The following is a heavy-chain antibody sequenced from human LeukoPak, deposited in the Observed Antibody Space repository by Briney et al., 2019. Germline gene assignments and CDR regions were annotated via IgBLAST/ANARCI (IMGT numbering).Heavy chain of an antibody. CDR1: GGSISSYY. J-gene: IGHJ3*02. V-gene: IGHV4-4*07. D-gene: IGHD2-21*02. Sequence: SETLSLTCTVSGGSISSYYWSWIRQPAGKGLEWIGRIYTSGSTNYNPSLKSRVTISVDTSKNQFSLKLSSVTAADTAVYYCARKPVVTAIRHAFDIWGQGTMVTVSS. CDR3: ARKPVVTAIRHAFDI. CDR2: IYTSGST.